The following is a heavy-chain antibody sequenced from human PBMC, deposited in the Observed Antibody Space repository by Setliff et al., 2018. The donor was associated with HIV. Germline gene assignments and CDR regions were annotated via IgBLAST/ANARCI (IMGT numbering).Heavy chain of an antibody. Sequence: GGSLRLSCAASRFDFNNYWMCWVRQAPGKGLEWVANIGQDGSEKNYVDSVKGRFTISRDNAKNSMDLQMNSLRAEDTAIYYCARKLRPGHGVDVWGQGTTGTVSS. CDR3: ARKLRPGHGVDV. D-gene: IGHD3-10*01. V-gene: IGHV3-7*01. J-gene: IGHJ6*02. CDR2: IGQDGSEK. CDR1: RFDFNNYW.